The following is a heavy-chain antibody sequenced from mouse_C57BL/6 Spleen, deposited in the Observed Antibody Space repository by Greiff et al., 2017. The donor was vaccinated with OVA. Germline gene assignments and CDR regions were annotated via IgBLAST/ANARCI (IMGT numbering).Heavy chain of an antibody. CDR2: LHPSDSDT. CDR1: GYTFTSYW. CDR3: ASDCDYAAWFAD. D-gene: IGHD2-4*01. V-gene: IGHV1-74*01. Sequence: QVQLQQPGAELVKPGASVKVSCKASGYTFTSYWLHWVKQRPGQGLEWIGRLHPSDSDTNYNQKFKGKATLTVDNSSSTAYMQLSSLTSEDSAVYYCASDCDYAAWFADWGQGTLVTVSA. J-gene: IGHJ3*01.